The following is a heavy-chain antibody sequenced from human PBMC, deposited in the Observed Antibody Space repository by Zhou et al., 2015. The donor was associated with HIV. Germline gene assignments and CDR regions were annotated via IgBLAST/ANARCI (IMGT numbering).Heavy chain of an antibody. Sequence: QVQLVQSGAEVKKPGSSVKVSCKASGGTFSSYAISWVRQAPGQGLEWMGGIIPIFGTANYAQKFQGRVTITADESTSTAYMELSSLRSEDTAVYYCARGALDTVTTYSDYFDYWGQGTLVTVSS. V-gene: IGHV1-69*01. CDR2: IIPIFGTA. D-gene: IGHD4-17*01. CDR1: GGTFSSYA. CDR3: ARGALDTVTTYSDYFDY. J-gene: IGHJ4*02.